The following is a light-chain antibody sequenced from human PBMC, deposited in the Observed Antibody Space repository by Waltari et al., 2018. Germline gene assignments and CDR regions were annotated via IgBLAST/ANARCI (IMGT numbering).Light chain of an antibody. V-gene: IGKV1-5*03. J-gene: IGKJ3*01. CDR2: TSS. CDR3: QQYNDYPFT. Sequence: DIQMTQSPSTLSASVGDRVTITCRASQSLTTWLAWYQQKPGKAPNLLIYTSSSVESGVPSRFSGSGSGTEVTLTISSLQPDDFATYYCQQYNDYPFTFGPGTKVDIK. CDR1: QSLTTW.